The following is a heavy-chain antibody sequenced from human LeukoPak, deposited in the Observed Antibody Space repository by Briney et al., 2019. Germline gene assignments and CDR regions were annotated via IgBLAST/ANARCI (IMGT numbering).Heavy chain of an antibody. D-gene: IGHD4-17*01. CDR1: GFTFSSYV. CDR3: VHPSTPDYGGLDY. V-gene: IGHV3-23*01. J-gene: IGHJ4*02. CDR2: ITGGSDST. Sequence: GGSLRLSCAASGFTFSSYVMSWVRQAPGKGLEWDSAITGGSDSTYYADSVKGRFTISRDNSNNTLYLQMNSLRAEDTAVYYCVHPSTPDYGGLDYWGQGTLVTVSS.